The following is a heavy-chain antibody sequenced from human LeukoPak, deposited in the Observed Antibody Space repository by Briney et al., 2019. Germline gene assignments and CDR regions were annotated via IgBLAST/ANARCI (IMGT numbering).Heavy chain of an antibody. CDR2: IYHSGST. D-gene: IGHD2-2*01. J-gene: IGHJ4*02. CDR3: ARDSEYQLLRKYYFDY. Sequence: SETLSLTCAVSGYSISSGYYWGWIRQPPGKGLEWIGSIYHSGSTYYNPSLKSRVTISVDTSKNQFSLELSSVTAADTAVYYCARDSEYQLLRKYYFDYWGQGTLVTVSS. CDR1: GYSISSGYY. V-gene: IGHV4-38-2*02.